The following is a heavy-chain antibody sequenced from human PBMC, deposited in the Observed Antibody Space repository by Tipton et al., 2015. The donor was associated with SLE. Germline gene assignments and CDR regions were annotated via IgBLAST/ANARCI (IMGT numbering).Heavy chain of an antibody. CDR3: ARIPLRISYHYYNMDV. CDR1: EFTFRSYC. CDR2: IKQDGSEM. D-gene: IGHD3-3*01. V-gene: IGHV3-7*01. J-gene: IGHJ6*03. Sequence: SLRLSCAASEFTFRSYCITGVRQAPGWGLEGGANIKQDGSEMQYVEFLKGRFTISRDNAKNSLDLQMNSLSAEDTAVYYCARIPLRISYHYYNMDVWGRGTTVIVSS.